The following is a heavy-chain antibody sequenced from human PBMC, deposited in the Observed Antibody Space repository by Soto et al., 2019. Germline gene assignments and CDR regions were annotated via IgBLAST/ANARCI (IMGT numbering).Heavy chain of an antibody. J-gene: IGHJ6*02. V-gene: IGHV4-39*01. CDR1: GGSISSSSYY. CDR2: IYYSGST. D-gene: IGHD2-2*01. Sequence: SETLSLTSTVSGGSISSSSYYWGWIRQPPGKGLEWIGSIYYSGSTYYNPSLKSRVTISVDTSKNQFSLKLSSVTAADTAVYYCASPDCSSTSCPPGDVWGQGTTVTVSS. CDR3: ASPDCSSTSCPPGDV.